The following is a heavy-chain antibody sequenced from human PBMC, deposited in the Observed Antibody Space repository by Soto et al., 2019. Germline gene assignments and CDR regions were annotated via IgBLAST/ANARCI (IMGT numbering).Heavy chain of an antibody. CDR2: ISNSGVST. CDR1: GFTFSSYA. CDR3: TKAMEVLDY. V-gene: IGHV3-23*01. D-gene: IGHD3-10*01. J-gene: IGHJ4*02. Sequence: VQLLESGGGLVQPGGSLRLSCAASGFTFSSYAMSWVRQPPGKGLEWVSSISNSGVSTYYVDSVKGRFTISRDNSKNTVYLQMNSLRAEDTAVYYCTKAMEVLDYWGRGTLVTVSS.